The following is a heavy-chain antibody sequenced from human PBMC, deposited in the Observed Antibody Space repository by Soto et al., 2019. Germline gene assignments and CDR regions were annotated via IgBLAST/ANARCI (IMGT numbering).Heavy chain of an antibody. CDR1: GYTFTNYI. J-gene: IGHJ2*01. Sequence: QVQLVQSGAEVKKPGASVRVSCKASGYTFTNYIITWVRQAPGQGLEWMGWISANNGNANYASKFQGRVSMTTESSPNTAYLEVNSLTSDDTAVYYCAPVAGYFDLWARGTLVTLSS. V-gene: IGHV1-18*01. CDR3: APVAGYFDL. CDR2: ISANNGNA.